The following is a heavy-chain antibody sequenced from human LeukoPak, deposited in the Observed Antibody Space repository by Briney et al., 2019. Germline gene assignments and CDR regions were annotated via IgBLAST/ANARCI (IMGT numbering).Heavy chain of an antibody. CDR1: GFTFGDYA. D-gene: IGHD1-7*01. Sequence: FLRLSCASAGFTFGDYAMHWGRETPGRGLEWVSGISWNSGTIGYADSVKGRFTISRDNAKNSLYLQMHSLRAEDTAFYFCAEDVTGTGAFDIWGQGTMVTVSS. CDR2: ISWNSGTI. CDR3: AEDVTGTGAFDI. J-gene: IGHJ3*02. V-gene: IGHV3-9*01.